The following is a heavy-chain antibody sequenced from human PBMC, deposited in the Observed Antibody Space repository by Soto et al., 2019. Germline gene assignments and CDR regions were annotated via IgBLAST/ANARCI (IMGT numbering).Heavy chain of an antibody. CDR2: INPNSGGT. V-gene: IGHV1-2*02. J-gene: IGHJ6*02. D-gene: IGHD6-6*01. CDR3: ARDLLENSSSSGTYGMDV. Sequence: GASVKVSFKASGYTFTGYYMHWVRQAPGQGLEWMGWINPNSGGTNYAQKFQGRVTMTRDTSISTAYMELSRLRSDDTAVYYCARDLLENSSSSGTYGMDVWGQGTTVTVSS. CDR1: GYTFTGYY.